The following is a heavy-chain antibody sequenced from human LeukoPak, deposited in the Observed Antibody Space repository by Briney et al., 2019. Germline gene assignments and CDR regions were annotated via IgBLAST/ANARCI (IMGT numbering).Heavy chain of an antibody. Sequence: SETLSLTCTVSGGSISYYYWSWIRQSPGRGLEWIGYIYNSGTTNYNSSLKSRVTISVDTSKNQFSLQLRSVTAADTAVYYCAREDPQTTVPEGMDVWGQGTTVTVSS. D-gene: IGHD4-17*01. CDR2: IYNSGTT. CDR3: AREDPQTTVPEGMDV. V-gene: IGHV4-59*01. CDR1: GGSISYYY. J-gene: IGHJ6*02.